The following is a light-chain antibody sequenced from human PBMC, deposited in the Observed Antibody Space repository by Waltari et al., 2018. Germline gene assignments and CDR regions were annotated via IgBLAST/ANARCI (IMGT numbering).Light chain of an antibody. CDR2: EVT. V-gene: IGLV2-23*02. J-gene: IGLJ2*01. Sequence: QSALTQPASVSGSPGQSIAISCIGTSSDVGANNFLSWYHQHPGRSPHLMIHEVTKRPSGVSTRFSGSKSGNTASLTISGLQAEDEADYYCCSYTSIGPVLIGGGTKVTVL. CDR1: SSDVGANNF. CDR3: CSYTSIGPVL.